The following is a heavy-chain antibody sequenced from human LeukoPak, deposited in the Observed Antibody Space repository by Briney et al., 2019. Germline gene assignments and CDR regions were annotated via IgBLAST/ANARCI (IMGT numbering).Heavy chain of an antibody. Sequence: GGSLRLSCAACGFTFSSYAMSWVRQAPGKGLEWVSAISGSGGSTYYADSVKGRFTISRDNSKNTLYLQMNSLRAEDTAVYYCAKAAVYALAAPAHFDYWGQGTLVTVSS. CDR1: GFTFSSYA. V-gene: IGHV3-23*01. CDR3: AKAAVYALAAPAHFDY. J-gene: IGHJ4*02. D-gene: IGHD2-8*01. CDR2: ISGSGGST.